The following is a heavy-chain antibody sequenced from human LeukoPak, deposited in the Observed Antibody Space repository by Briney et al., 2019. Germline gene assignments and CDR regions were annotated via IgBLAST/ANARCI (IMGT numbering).Heavy chain of an antibody. Sequence: SQTLSLTFAISGDSVSGNSAAWNWVRQSPSRGLEWLGRTYYRSKWYNDYAVSVKSRITIKPDTNKNQFSLQLNSVTPEDTAVYYCARDVYSRYWFDPWGQGTLVIVSS. V-gene: IGHV6-1*01. J-gene: IGHJ5*02. CDR1: GDSVSGNSAA. CDR2: TYYRSKWYN. CDR3: ARDVYSRYWFDP. D-gene: IGHD6-13*01.